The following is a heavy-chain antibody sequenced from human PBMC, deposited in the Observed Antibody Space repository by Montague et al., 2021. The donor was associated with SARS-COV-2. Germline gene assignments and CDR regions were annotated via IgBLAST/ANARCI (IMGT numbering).Heavy chain of an antibody. CDR3: ARVGGGKSRYFDN. Sequence: TLSLTCTVSGASISSGDYYWSWNRQPAGKGLEWIGRIYTSGGYKYNPSLNSRVTILVDTSKNQFSLNLRSVTAADTAVYYCARVGGGKSRYFDNWGQGTLVTVSS. D-gene: IGHD3-16*01. CDR2: IYTSGGY. CDR1: GASISSGDYY. V-gene: IGHV4-61*02. J-gene: IGHJ4*02.